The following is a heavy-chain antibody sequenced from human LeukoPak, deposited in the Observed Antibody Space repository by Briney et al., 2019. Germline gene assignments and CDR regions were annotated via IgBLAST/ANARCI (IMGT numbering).Heavy chain of an antibody. CDR2: ISWNSGSI. CDR3: AKEDRRGRHFDY. CDR1: GFNFNTYA. V-gene: IGHV3-9*01. D-gene: IGHD3-16*01. Sequence: PGGSLTLSCAGAGFNFNTYAMSWVRQAPGRGLEWVLGISWNSGSIGYADSVKGRFTISRDNAKNSLYLQMNSLRAEDTALYYCAKEDRRGRHFDYWGQGTLVTVSS. J-gene: IGHJ4*02.